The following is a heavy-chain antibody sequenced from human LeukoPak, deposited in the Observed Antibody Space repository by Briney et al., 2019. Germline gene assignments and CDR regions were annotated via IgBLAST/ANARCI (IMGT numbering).Heavy chain of an antibody. J-gene: IGHJ1*01. V-gene: IGHV1-18*01. CDR3: ARVNDYVWGSYPHFQH. CDR1: GYTFTSYG. CDR2: ISAYNGNT. Sequence: ASVKVSCKASGYTFTSYGISWVRQAPGQGLEWMGWISAYNGNTNYAQKLQGGVTMTTDTSTSTAYMELRSLRSDDTAVYYCARVNDYVWGSYPHFQHGGQGTLVTVSS. D-gene: IGHD3-16*01.